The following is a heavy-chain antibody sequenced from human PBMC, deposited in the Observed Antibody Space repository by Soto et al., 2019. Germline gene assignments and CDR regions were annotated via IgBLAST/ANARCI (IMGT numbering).Heavy chain of an antibody. J-gene: IGHJ6*02. Sequence: SETLSLTCAVYGGSFSGYYWSWIRQPPGKGLEWIGEINHSGSTNYNPSLKSRVTISVDTSKNQFSLKLSSVTAADTAVYYCARYAMVRGVIRIYYYYGMDVWGQGTTVTVSS. CDR1: GGSFSGYY. CDR3: ARYAMVRGVIRIYYYYGMDV. CDR2: INHSGST. V-gene: IGHV4-34*01. D-gene: IGHD3-10*01.